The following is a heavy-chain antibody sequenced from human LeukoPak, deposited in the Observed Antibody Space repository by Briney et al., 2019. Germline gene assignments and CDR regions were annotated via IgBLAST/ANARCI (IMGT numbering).Heavy chain of an antibody. V-gene: IGHV3-23*01. Sequence: GGSLRLSCAASGFTFSTYAMTWVRQAPGKGLEWVSGISATSGSTFYADSVQGRFTIYRDNSQNTLDLQMNSLIPEDTAVYYCAKDLSSSWYYYYMDVWGKGTTVTVSS. J-gene: IGHJ6*03. D-gene: IGHD6-13*01. CDR1: GFTFSTYA. CDR3: AKDLSSSWYYYYMDV. CDR2: ISATSGST.